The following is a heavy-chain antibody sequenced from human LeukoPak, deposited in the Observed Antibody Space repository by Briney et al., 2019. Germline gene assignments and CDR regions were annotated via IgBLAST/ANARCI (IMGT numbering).Heavy chain of an antibody. CDR1: GGSFSGYY. V-gene: IGHV4-34*01. CDR2: INHSGST. Sequence: NPSETLSLTCAVYGGSFSGYYWSWIRQPPVKGLEWIGEINHSGSTNYNPSLKSRVTISVDTSKNQFSLKLSSVTAADTAVYYCASLGSDYGPKLWGQGTLVTVSS. CDR3: ASLGSDYGPKL. J-gene: IGHJ4*02. D-gene: IGHD4-17*01.